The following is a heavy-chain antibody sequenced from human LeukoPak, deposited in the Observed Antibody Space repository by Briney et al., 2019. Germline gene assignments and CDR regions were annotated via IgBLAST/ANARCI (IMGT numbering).Heavy chain of an antibody. CDR1: GGSISSYY. CDR3: ARDGDFWSGGMIDY. CDR2: IYTSGST. V-gene: IGHV4-4*07. D-gene: IGHD3-3*01. Sequence: SETLSLTCTVSGGSISSYYWSWIRQPAGKGLEWIGRIYTSGSTNYNPSLKSRVTISVDKSKTQFSLKLSSVTAADTAVYYCARDGDFWSGGMIDYWGQGTLVTVSS. J-gene: IGHJ4*02.